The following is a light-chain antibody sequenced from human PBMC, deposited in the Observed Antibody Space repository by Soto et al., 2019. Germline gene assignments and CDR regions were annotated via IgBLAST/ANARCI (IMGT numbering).Light chain of an antibody. J-gene: IGKJ5*01. CDR2: DAS. CDR1: QNIGSR. V-gene: IGKV1-5*01. Sequence: DIQMTQSPSTLSASVGDRVAITCRASQNIGSRLAWYQQKPDEAPKLLIYDASSLESGVPLRFGGSGSGTEFTLTISSLQPDDFATYYCQQYNSYSSTFGQGTRLEIK. CDR3: QQYNSYSST.